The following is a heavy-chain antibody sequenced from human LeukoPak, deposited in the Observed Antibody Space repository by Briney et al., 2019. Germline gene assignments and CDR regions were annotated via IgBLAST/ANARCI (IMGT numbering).Heavy chain of an antibody. V-gene: IGHV3-23*01. CDR3: AKMEEINWNDAKGGMDV. CDR2: ISAGGETT. Sequence: GGSLRLSCAASRFRFSTFPMGWVRQAPGKGLEWVSGISAGGETTFYADSVRGRLTISRDNSKNTLYLQMNSLRAEDTAVYYCAKMEEINWNDAKGGMDVWGQGTTVTVSS. J-gene: IGHJ6*02. D-gene: IGHD1-1*01. CDR1: RFRFSTFP.